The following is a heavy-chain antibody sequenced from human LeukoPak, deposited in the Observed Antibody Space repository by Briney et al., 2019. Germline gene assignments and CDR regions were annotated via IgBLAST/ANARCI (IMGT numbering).Heavy chain of an antibody. D-gene: IGHD1-1*01. CDR1: GFTFSSYG. Sequence: GGSLRLSCAASGFTFSSYGMHWVRQAPGKGLEWVAFIRYDGSNKYYADSVKGRFTISRDNAKNSLYLQMNSLRAEDTAVYYCASSPGASIDYWGQGTLVTVSS. V-gene: IGHV3-30*02. CDR3: ASSPGASIDY. CDR2: IRYDGSNK. J-gene: IGHJ4*02.